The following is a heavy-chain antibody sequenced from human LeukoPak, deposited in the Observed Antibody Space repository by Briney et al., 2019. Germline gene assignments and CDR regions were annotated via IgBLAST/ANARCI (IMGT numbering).Heavy chain of an antibody. V-gene: IGHV3-7*01. J-gene: IGHJ4*02. CDR1: GFTFSSYL. CDR3: ARSPYTSGWYGVGY. Sequence: GFLRLSCAASGFTFSSYLMSWVRQAPGKGLEWVANIKQDGSEKYYVDSVKGRFTISRDNAKNSLYLQLNSLRAEDTAVYYCARSPYTSGWYGVGYWGQGTLVTVSS. CDR2: IKQDGSEK. D-gene: IGHD6-19*01.